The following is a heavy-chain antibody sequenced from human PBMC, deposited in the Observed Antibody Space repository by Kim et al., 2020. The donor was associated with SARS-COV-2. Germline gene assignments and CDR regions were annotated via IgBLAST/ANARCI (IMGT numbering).Heavy chain of an antibody. CDR1: GFIFRPFA. CDR3: AKDPLKYGSDWYPNWFDP. CDR2: ITASGDTT. V-gene: IGHV3-23*01. Sequence: GGSLRLSCTASGFIFRPFAMSWVRQAPGKGLEWVSGITASGDTTYSAGSVKGRFTVSRDNSKDTLNLQMDSLRVDDTAIYFCAKDPLKYGSDWYPNWFDP. D-gene: IGHD6-13*01. J-gene: IGHJ5*02.